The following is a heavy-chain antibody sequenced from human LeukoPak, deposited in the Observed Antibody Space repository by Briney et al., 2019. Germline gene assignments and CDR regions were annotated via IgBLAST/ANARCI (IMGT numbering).Heavy chain of an antibody. D-gene: IGHD3-22*01. CDR1: GFTFSSYA. CDR3: AKDYYDSRAYYYGMDV. J-gene: IGHJ6*02. CDR2: ISYDGSNK. Sequence: GGSLRLSCAASGFTFSSYAMSWVRQAPGKGLEWVAVISYDGSNKYYADSVKGRFTISRDNSKNTLYLQMNSLRAEDTAVYYCAKDYYDSRAYYYGMDVWGQGTTVTVSS. V-gene: IGHV3-30*18.